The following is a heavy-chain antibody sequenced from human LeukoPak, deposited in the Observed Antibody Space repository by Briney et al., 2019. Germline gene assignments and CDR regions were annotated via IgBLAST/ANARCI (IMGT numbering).Heavy chain of an antibody. J-gene: IGHJ4*02. V-gene: IGHV1-18*01. CDR2: ISADDAIR. D-gene: IGHD5-12*01. Sequence: GASVKVSCKASGGTFSSYAISWVLQAPGQGLEWMGWISADDAIRDYAQKFQGRVTITTDTSTSTAYMELRSLSSDDTAVYYCATDHLHSGYDFDYWGQGTLVTVSS. CDR3: ATDHLHSGYDFDY. CDR1: GGTFSSYA.